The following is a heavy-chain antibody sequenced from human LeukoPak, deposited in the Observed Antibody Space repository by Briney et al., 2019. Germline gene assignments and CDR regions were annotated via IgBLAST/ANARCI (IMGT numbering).Heavy chain of an antibody. D-gene: IGHD1-26*01. J-gene: IGHJ6*02. CDR2: IYYGGST. Sequence: SETLSLTCTVSGGSISSYYWSWIRQPPGGGLGWVGYIYYGGSTNYNPSLKSRVTISVDTSKNQFFLKLSSVTAADTAVYYCARVGGGSYLNLFYYYYGMDVWGQGTTVTVS. CDR1: GGSISSYY. V-gene: IGHV4-59*01. CDR3: ARVGGGSYLNLFYYYYGMDV.